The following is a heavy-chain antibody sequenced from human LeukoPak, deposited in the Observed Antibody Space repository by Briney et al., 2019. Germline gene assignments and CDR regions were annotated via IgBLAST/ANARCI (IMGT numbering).Heavy chain of an antibody. V-gene: IGHV4-4*07. CDR2: IYSSGII. Sequence: SETLPLTCTVSGGSISSYYWSWIRQPAGKAPEWIGHIYSSGIINYNPSLKSRVTMSLDNSKNQLSLKLSYVTAADTAVYYCARDTGKSGYPDYWGQGTLVTVSS. CDR3: ARDTGKSGYPDY. D-gene: IGHD3-3*01. J-gene: IGHJ4*02. CDR1: GGSISSYY.